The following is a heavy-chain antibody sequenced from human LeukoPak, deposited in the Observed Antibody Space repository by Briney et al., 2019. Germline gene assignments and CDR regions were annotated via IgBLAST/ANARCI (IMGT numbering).Heavy chain of an antibody. CDR2: ISSSSSTI. CDR3: ARGRAVAGKYYFDY. V-gene: IGHV3-48*02. D-gene: IGHD6-19*01. CDR1: GFTFSSYS. J-gene: IGHJ4*02. Sequence: GGSLRLSCAASGFTFSSYSMNWVRQAPGKGLEWVSYISSSSSTIYYADSVKGRFTISRDNAKNSLYLQMNSLRDEDTAVYYCARGRAVAGKYYFDYWGQGTLVTVSS.